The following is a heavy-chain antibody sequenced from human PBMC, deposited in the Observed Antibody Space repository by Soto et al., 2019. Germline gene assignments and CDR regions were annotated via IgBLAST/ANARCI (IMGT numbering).Heavy chain of an antibody. CDR1: GYTFSSYG. CDR2: ISPYNGNT. D-gene: IGHD2-8*01. Sequence: QVQLMQSGAEVKKPGASVKVSCKASGYTFSSYGVSWVRQAPGQGLEWMGWISPYNGNTNYAQKFQGRVIMTTVTSTCTAHMELRSLRSDDTAVYFCARDLSWQGVVSPIDYWGQGTLVTVSS. CDR3: ARDLSWQGVVSPIDY. V-gene: IGHV1-18*01. J-gene: IGHJ4*02.